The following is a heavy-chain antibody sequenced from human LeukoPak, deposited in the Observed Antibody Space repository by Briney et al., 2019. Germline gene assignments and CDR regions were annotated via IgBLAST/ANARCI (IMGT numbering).Heavy chain of an antibody. Sequence: GGSLRLSCAASGLAFSSYAMNWVRQPPGKGLEWVSTISVASITFYADSVKGRFTISRDNSRNTVYLQMTSPRADDTAVYYCADYGVSGVRNNFYWGQGTLVTVSS. D-gene: IGHD3-3*01. J-gene: IGHJ4*02. CDR3: ADYGVSGVRNNFY. V-gene: IGHV3-23*01. CDR2: ISVASIT. CDR1: GLAFSSYA.